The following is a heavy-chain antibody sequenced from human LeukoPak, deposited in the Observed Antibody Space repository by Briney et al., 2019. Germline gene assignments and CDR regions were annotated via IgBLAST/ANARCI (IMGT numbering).Heavy chain of an antibody. Sequence: SETLSLTCAVYGGSFSGYYWSWIRQPPGKGLEWIGEINHSGSTNYNPSLKSRVTISVDTSKNQFSLKLSSVTAADTAVYYCARERGAITIFGVVISKGFDYWGQGTLVTVSS. D-gene: IGHD3-3*01. CDR2: INHSGST. V-gene: IGHV4-34*01. CDR1: GGSFSGYY. CDR3: ARERGAITIFGVVISKGFDY. J-gene: IGHJ4*02.